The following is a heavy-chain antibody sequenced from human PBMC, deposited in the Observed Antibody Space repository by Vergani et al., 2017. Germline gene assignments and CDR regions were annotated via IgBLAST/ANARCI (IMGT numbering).Heavy chain of an antibody. CDR3: ARSGTRDSSAYYYDYGMDV. D-gene: IGHD6-13*01. V-gene: IGHV4-59*01. J-gene: IGHJ6*02. CDR1: GCSISSYY. Sequence: QVQLQESGPGLVKPSETLSLTCTVSGCSISSYYWRWIRQPPGKGLEWIGYIYYSGSTNYNPSLMSRVTISVDTSKNRFSLKLSSVTAADTAVYYCARSGTRDSSAYYYDYGMDVWGQGTTLTVSS. CDR2: IYYSGST.